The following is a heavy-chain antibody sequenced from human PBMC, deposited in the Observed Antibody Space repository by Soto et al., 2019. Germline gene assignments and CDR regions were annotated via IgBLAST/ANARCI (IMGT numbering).Heavy chain of an antibody. CDR2: IKSKTDGGTT. D-gene: IGHD1-26*01. J-gene: IGHJ4*02. CDR3: TTETLLVGATDY. CDR1: GFTFSNAW. V-gene: IGHV3-15*01. Sequence: SLRLSCAASGFTFSNAWMSWVRQAPGKGLEWVGRIKSKTDGGTTDYAAPVKGRFTISRDDSKNTLYLQMNSLKTEDTAVYYCTTETLLVGATDYWGQGTLVTVSS.